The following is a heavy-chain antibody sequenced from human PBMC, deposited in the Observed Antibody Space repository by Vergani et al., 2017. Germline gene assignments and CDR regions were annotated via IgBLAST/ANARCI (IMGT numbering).Heavy chain of an antibody. CDR3: AARGGVPAPFDY. D-gene: IGHD2-2*01. V-gene: IGHV4-39*01. CDR1: GGSISSSSYY. J-gene: IGHJ4*02. CDR2: IYYSGST. Sequence: QLQLQESGPGLVKPSETLSLTCTVSGGSISSSSYYWGWIRQPPGKGLEWIGSIYYSGSTYYNPSLKSRVTISVDTSKNQFSLKLSSVTAADTAVYYCAARGGVPAPFDYWGQGTLVTVSS.